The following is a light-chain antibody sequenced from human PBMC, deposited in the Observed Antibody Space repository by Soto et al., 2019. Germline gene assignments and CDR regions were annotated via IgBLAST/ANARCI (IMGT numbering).Light chain of an antibody. V-gene: IGLV2-14*01. Sequence: QSVLTQPASVSGSPGQSITISCTGTSSDVGAYNYVSWYQQHPGKAPKLMIYEVSNRPSGVSNRFSGSKSGNTASLTISGLQAEDVADHYCSSYKSIRTVYVSGTGAKVTVL. CDR1: SSDVGAYNY. J-gene: IGLJ1*01. CDR2: EVS. CDR3: SSYKSIRTVYV.